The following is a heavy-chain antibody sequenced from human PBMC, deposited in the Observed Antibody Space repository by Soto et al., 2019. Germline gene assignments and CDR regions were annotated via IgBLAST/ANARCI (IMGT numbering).Heavy chain of an antibody. D-gene: IGHD2-15*01. CDR3: ARVACIDGSCYSPFDS. CDR2: IYYSGST. CDR1: GGSISSSSYF. V-gene: IGHV4-39*07. J-gene: IGHJ5*01. Sequence: TSETLSLTCTVSGGSISSSSYFWGWIRQPPGKGLEWIGSIYYSGSTYYNPSLKSRVTISEDTSKNQFSLILNSVTAADTAVYYCARVACIDGSCYSPFDSWGQGTLVTVSS.